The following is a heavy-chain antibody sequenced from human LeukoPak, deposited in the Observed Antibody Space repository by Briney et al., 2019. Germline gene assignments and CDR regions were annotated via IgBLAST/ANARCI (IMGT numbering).Heavy chain of an antibody. D-gene: IGHD4-17*01. V-gene: IGHV4-34*01. CDR2: INHSGST. CDR3: ARGQLTTVTTGNWFDP. CDR1: GGSFSGYY. Sequence: SETLSLTCAVYGGSFSGYYWSWIRQPPGKGLEWPGEINHSGSTNYNPSLKSRVTISVDTSKNQFSLKLTSVTAADTAVYYCARGQLTTVTTGNWFDPWGQGTLVTVSS. J-gene: IGHJ5*02.